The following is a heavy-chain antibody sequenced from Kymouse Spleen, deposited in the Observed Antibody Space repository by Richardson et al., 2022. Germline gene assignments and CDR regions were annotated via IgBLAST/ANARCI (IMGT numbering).Heavy chain of an antibody. Sequence: QVQLVQSGAEVKKPGASVKVSCKASGYTFTGYYMHWVRQAPGQGLEWMGWINPNSGGTNYAQKFQGWVTMTRDTSISTAYMELSRLRSDDTAVYYCARGSSSWYYYYYYGMDVWGQGTTVTVSS. CDR3: ARGSSSWYYYYYYGMDV. V-gene: IGHV1-2*04. CDR1: GYTFTGYY. J-gene: IGHJ6*02. D-gene: IGHD6-13*01. CDR2: INPNSGGT.